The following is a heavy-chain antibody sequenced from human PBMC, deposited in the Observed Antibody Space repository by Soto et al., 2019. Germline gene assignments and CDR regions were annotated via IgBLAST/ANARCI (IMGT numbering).Heavy chain of an antibody. D-gene: IGHD1-1*01. Sequence: QVQLVQSGDEVKKTGASVKVSCRASGYTLTNYGISWVRQAPGQGLFWMGWISGHNGNTLYAQNGQGRLTLTIDTSTNTAYMELMSLKIDDTVMYYCVRDWQLSPWGQGTLVTVSS. J-gene: IGHJ5*02. CDR1: GYTLTNYG. V-gene: IGHV1-18*01. CDR3: VRDWQLSP. CDR2: ISGHNGNT.